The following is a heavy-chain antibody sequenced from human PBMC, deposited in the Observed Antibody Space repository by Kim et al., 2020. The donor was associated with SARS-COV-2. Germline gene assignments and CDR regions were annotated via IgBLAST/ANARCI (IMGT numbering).Heavy chain of an antibody. CDR2: INHSGST. J-gene: IGHJ6*02. CDR1: GGSFSGYY. D-gene: IGHD1-1*01. CDR3: ARGGAGRMVGYYYHGLDV. V-gene: IGHV4-34*01. Sequence: SETLSLTCAVYGGSFSGYYWSWIRQPPGKGLEWIGEINHSGSTNYNPSLKSRVTISVDTSKNQFSLTLSSVTAADTAVYYCARGGAGRMVGYYYHGLDVWGQGTTIT.